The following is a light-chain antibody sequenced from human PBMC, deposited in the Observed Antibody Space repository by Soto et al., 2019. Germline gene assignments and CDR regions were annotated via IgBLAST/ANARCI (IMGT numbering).Light chain of an antibody. Sequence: QSALTQPRSVSGSPGQSVTISCTGTSSDVGAYNYVSWYQQHPGKTPRLMIYDVSKWPSGVPDRFSGSKSGYTASLTISGLQAEDEAEYYCCSYAGGNSWVFGGGTKLTVL. CDR2: DVS. J-gene: IGLJ3*02. CDR1: SSDVGAYNY. CDR3: CSYAGGNSWV. V-gene: IGLV2-11*01.